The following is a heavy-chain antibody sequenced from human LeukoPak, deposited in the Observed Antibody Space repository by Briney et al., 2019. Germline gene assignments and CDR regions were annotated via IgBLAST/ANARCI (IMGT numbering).Heavy chain of an antibody. V-gene: IGHV4-59*01. J-gene: IGHJ4*02. CDR1: GGSISSYY. CDR3: AREGCSSTSCPFDY. D-gene: IGHD2-2*01. Sequence: SETLSLTCTVSGGSISSYYRSWIRQPPGKGLEWIGYIYYSGSTNYNPSLKSRVTISVDTSKNQFSLKLSSVTAADTAVYYCAREGCSSTSCPFDYWGQGTLVTVSS. CDR2: IYYSGST.